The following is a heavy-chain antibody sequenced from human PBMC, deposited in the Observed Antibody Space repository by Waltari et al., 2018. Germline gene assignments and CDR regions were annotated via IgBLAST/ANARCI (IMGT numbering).Heavy chain of an antibody. J-gene: IGHJ4*02. CDR1: GGSLSSYY. V-gene: IGHV4-59*08. CDR2: IYYSGST. CDR3: ARHKWWLRGNYFDY. D-gene: IGHD5-12*01. Sequence: QVQLQESGPGLVKPSETLSLTCTVSGGSLSSYYWSWIRQPPGKGLEWIGYIYYSGSTNYNPSLKSRVTISVDTSKNQFSLKLSSVTAADTAVYYCARHKWWLRGNYFDYWGQGTLVTVSS.